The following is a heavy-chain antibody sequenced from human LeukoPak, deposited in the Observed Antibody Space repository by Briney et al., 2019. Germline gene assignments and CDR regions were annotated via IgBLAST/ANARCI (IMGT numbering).Heavy chain of an antibody. Sequence: ASVKVSCKVSGYTLTELSMHWVRQAPGKGLEWMGGFDPEDGETIYAQKFQGRVTMTEDTSTDTAYMELSSLRSEDTAVYYCATTGHRRAALDYWGQGTLVTVSS. J-gene: IGHJ4*02. CDR3: ATTGHRRAALDY. CDR1: GYTLTELS. V-gene: IGHV1-24*01. CDR2: FDPEDGET. D-gene: IGHD6-13*01.